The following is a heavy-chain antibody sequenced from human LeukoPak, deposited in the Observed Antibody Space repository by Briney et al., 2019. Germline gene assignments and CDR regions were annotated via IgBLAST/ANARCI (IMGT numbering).Heavy chain of an antibody. CDR2: IYYSGST. J-gene: IGHJ4*02. V-gene: IGHV4-31*03. D-gene: IGHD4-17*01. Sequence: PSQTLSLTCTVSGGSISSGGYYWSWIRQHPGKGLEWIGYIYYSGSTYYNPSLKSRVTISVDTSKNQLSLKLSSVTAADTAVYYCARGRGLRRPKGHDYWGQGTLVTVSS. CDR1: GGSISSGGYY. CDR3: ARGRGLRRPKGHDY.